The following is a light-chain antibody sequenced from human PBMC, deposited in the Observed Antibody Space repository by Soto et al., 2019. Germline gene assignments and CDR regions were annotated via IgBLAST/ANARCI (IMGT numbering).Light chain of an antibody. Sequence: QSVLTQPPSASGTPGQRVTISCSGSSSNIGTYYVSWYQQLPGTAPKLLIYRNNQRPSGVPDRFSGSKSGTSASLAISGLRSDDEADSYCAAWDDSLSGYVFGTGTKLTVL. J-gene: IGLJ1*01. V-gene: IGLV1-47*01. CDR2: RNN. CDR1: SSNIGTYY. CDR3: AAWDDSLSGYV.